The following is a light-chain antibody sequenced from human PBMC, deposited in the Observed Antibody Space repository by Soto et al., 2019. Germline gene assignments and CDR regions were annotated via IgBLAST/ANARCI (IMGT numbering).Light chain of an antibody. CDR1: QSVSSN. Sequence: IVLTQSPVTLSVSPGERATLSCRASQSVSSNLAWYQQKPGQAPRLLIYGASTRANGVPARFSGGGSGTEFTLTISSLQSDDFALYYCQQYRTFGQGTKVEIK. V-gene: IGKV3-15*01. J-gene: IGKJ1*01. CDR3: QQYRT. CDR2: GAS.